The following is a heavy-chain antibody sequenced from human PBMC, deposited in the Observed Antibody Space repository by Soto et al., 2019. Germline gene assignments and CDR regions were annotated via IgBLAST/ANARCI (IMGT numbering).Heavy chain of an antibody. CDR1: AGSINGFY. V-gene: IGHV4-59*01. J-gene: IGHJ4*02. CDR2: IYYSGAT. D-gene: IGHD5-12*01. Sequence: SETLSLTCTVSAGSINGFYWSWIRQPPGKGLEWIGSIYYSGATNYNPSLKGRVTLSVDTSKNQFSLKLSSVNAADTAVYYCARLSGYDSFYFDYWGQGSLVTVSS. CDR3: ARLSGYDSFYFDY.